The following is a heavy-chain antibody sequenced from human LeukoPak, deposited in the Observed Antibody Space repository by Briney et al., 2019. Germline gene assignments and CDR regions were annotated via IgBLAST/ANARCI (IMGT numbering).Heavy chain of an antibody. CDR3: ARVNVYCSGGTCYLIGFDY. CDR1: GAF. V-gene: IGHV4-59*01. Sequence: PSETLSLTCSVSGAFLCWIRQPPGTGLEWIGYIDDSRRTNYNPSLKSRVTVSVDTSKNHFSLKLSSVTAADTAVYYCARVNVYCSGGTCYLIGFDYWGQGTLVTVSS. J-gene: IGHJ4*02. D-gene: IGHD2-15*01. CDR2: IDDSRRT.